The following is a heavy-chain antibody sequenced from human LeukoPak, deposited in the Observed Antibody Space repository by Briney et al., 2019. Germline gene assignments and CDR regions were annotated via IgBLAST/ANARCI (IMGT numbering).Heavy chain of an antibody. CDR2: INHSGST. CDR3: AISGYCSSTSCYALRLYYFWYFDL. J-gene: IGHJ2*01. Sequence: SSETLSLTCAVYGGSFSGYYWSWIRQPPGKGLEWIGEINHSGSTNYNPSPKSRVTISVDTSKNQFSLKLSSVTAADTAVYYCAISGYCSSTSCYALRLYYFWYFDLWGRGTLVTVSS. V-gene: IGHV4-34*01. D-gene: IGHD2-2*03. CDR1: GGSFSGYY.